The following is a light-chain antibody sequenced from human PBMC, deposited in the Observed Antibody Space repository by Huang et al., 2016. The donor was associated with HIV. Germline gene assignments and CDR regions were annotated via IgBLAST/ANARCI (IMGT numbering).Light chain of an antibody. CDR3: MQALQTPPYT. J-gene: IGKJ2*01. CDR2: IGS. Sequence: DIVMTQSPLSLSVIPGEPASISCNSSQSLLNKNGYNYLDWYLQRPGQSPQLLIYIGSNRDSGVPDRFSGSGSGTNFALKITRVAADDVGLYYCMQALQTPPYTFGQGTNLEIK. CDR1: QSLLNKNGYNY. V-gene: IGKV2-28*01.